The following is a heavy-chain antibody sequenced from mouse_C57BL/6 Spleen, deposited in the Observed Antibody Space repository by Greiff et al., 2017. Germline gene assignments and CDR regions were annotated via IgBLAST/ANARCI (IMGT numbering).Heavy chain of an antibody. CDR3: ARTTVVAPYAMDY. Sequence: QVQLKESGAELMKPGASVKLSCKATGYTFTGYWIEWVKQRPGHGLEWIGEILPGHGSTNYYEKFKGKATFTADTSSNTAYMQLSSLTTEDSAIYYCARTTVVAPYAMDYWGQGTSVTVSS. CDR1: GYTFTGYW. D-gene: IGHD1-1*01. CDR2: ILPGHGST. V-gene: IGHV1-9*01. J-gene: IGHJ4*01.